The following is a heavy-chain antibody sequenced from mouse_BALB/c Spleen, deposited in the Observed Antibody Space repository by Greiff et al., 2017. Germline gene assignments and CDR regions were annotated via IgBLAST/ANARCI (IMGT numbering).Heavy chain of an antibody. CDR3: ARNGNAAWFAY. Sequence: EVMLVESGGGLVKPGGSLKLSCAASGFTFSSYAMSWVRQSPEKRLEWVAEISSGGSYTYYPDTVTGRFTISRDNAKNTLYLEMSSLRSEDTAMYYCARNGNAAWFAYWGQGTLVTVSA. CDR1: GFTFSSYA. CDR2: ISSGGSYT. J-gene: IGHJ3*01. D-gene: IGHD2-1*01. V-gene: IGHV5-9-4*01.